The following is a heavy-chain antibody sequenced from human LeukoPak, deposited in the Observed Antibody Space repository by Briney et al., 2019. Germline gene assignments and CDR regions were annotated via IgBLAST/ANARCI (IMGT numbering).Heavy chain of an antibody. Sequence: SEALSLTCAVYGGSFSGYYWSWIRQPPGKGLEWIGEINHSGSTNYNPSLKSRVTISVDTSKNQFSLKLSSVTAADTAVYYCARGSGYYGSGSYYPRWGQGTLVTVSS. CDR2: INHSGST. CDR3: ARGSGYYGSGSYYPR. CDR1: GGSFSGYY. J-gene: IGHJ4*02. V-gene: IGHV4-34*01. D-gene: IGHD3-10*01.